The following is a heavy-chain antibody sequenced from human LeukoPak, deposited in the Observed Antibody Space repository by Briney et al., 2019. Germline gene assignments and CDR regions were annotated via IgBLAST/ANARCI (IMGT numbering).Heavy chain of an antibody. CDR2: IYYSGST. CDR3: ARSLSGCSSTSCQGYYMDV. Sequence: SETLSLTCTVSGGSISSSSYYWGWIRQPPGKGLEWIGSIYYSGSTYYNPSLKSRVTISVDTSKNQFSLKLSSVTAADTAVYYCARSLSGCSSTSCQGYYMDVWGKGTTVTVSS. J-gene: IGHJ6*03. V-gene: IGHV4-39*07. CDR1: GGSISSSSYY. D-gene: IGHD2-2*01.